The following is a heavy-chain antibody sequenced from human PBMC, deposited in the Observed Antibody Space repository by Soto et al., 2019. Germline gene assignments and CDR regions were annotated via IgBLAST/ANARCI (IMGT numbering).Heavy chain of an antibody. CDR3: AKVEPYCSSTSCNYYYYGMDV. V-gene: IGHV3-23*01. J-gene: IGHJ6*02. CDR1: GFTFSSYA. D-gene: IGHD2-2*01. CDR2: ISGSGGST. Sequence: GGSLRLSCAASGFTFSSYAMSWVRQAPGKGLEWVSAISGSGGSTYYADSVKGRFTISRDNSKNTLYLQMNSLRAEDTAVYYCAKVEPYCSSTSCNYYYYGMDVWGQGTTVTVSS.